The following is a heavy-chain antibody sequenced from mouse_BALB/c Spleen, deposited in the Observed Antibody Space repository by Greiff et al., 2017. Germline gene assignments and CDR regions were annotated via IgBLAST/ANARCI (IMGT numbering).Heavy chain of an antibody. J-gene: IGHJ2*01. D-gene: IGHD1-1*01. CDR3: TRDQATVVAKNYFDY. CDR1: GFTFSSYT. V-gene: IGHV5-6-4*01. CDR2: ISSGGSYT. Sequence: DVKLVESGGGLVKPGGSLKLSCAASGFTFSSYTMSWVRQTPEKRLEWVATISSGGSYTYYPDSVKGRFTISRDNAKNTLYLQMSSLKSEDTAMYYCTRDQATVVAKNYFDYWGQGTTLTVSS.